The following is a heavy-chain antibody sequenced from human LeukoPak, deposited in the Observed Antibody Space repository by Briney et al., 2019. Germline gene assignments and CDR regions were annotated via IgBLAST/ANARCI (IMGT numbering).Heavy chain of an antibody. V-gene: IGHV4-4*07. D-gene: IGHD2-15*01. CDR3: AKEGGRFCSGGSCSFSQDY. Sequence: SETLSLTCTVSGGSISSYYWSWIRQPAGKGLEWIGRIYTSGSTNYNPSLKSRVTLSSDTSKNQFSLNLSFVTAADTAVYYCAKEGGRFCSGGSCSFSQDYWGQGTLVTVSA. J-gene: IGHJ4*02. CDR2: IYTSGST. CDR1: GGSISSYY.